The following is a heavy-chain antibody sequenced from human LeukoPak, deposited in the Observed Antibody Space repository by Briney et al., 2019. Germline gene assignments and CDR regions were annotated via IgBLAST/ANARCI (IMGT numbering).Heavy chain of an antibody. CDR3: ATNVFDSSGYYPDY. J-gene: IGHJ4*02. D-gene: IGHD3-22*01. Sequence: ASVKVASKVTGYTPTELSMHWVRQAPGRGSEWVGGFDPEDRETIYAQKFQGRVTMTADTSTDTAYMELSSLRSEDTAVYYCATNVFDSSGYYPDYWGQGTLVTVSS. CDR1: GYTPTELS. V-gene: IGHV1-24*01. CDR2: FDPEDRET.